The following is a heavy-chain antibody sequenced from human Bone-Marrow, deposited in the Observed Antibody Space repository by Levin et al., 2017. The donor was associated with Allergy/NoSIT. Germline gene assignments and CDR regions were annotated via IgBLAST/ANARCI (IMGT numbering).Heavy chain of an antibody. D-gene: IGHD4-23*01. V-gene: IGHV3-72*01. CDR2: TKNRASRYTT. CDR3: GSRRSYGAAWHDY. Sequence: GGSLRLSCAAAGFTFSDHYIDWVRQAPGRGLEWVARTKNRASRYTTEYAASVEGRFTISRDHSKNSVSLQMNRLKTDDKAVYYCGSRRSYGAAWHDYWGQGTRVTVSS. J-gene: IGHJ4*02. CDR1: GFTFSDHY.